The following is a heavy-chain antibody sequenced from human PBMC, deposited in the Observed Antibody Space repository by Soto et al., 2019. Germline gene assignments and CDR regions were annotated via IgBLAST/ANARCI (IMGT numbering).Heavy chain of an antibody. V-gene: IGHV1-69*01. CDR2: IIPMFPTT. Sequence: QVQLVQSGAEVKRPGSSVKVSCKASGDTFSSYAIHWVRQAPGQGLEWMGGIIPMFPTTNYAHNFKGRVTITADESTSTAFMELSSLTSEDTAVYYSARDSYSADYGPWGQGTLVTVSS. CDR1: GDTFSSYA. CDR3: ARDSYSADYGP. D-gene: IGHD3-10*01. J-gene: IGHJ5*02.